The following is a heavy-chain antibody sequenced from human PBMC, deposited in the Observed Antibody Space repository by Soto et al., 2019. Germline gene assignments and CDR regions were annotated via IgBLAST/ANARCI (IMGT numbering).Heavy chain of an antibody. V-gene: IGHV4-39*01. J-gene: IGHJ5*02. Sequence: QLQLQESGPGLVKPSETLSLTCTVSGGSISDDTYYWGWIRQPPGKGLEWIGSISYSGTSSYNPSLKSRVTMSVDTPKKQLSLRLSSVIAADTAVYYCARLHCNSPNCVPLDPWGQGTLVIVSS. D-gene: IGHD2-2*01. CDR1: GGSISDDTYY. CDR3: ARLHCNSPNCVPLDP. CDR2: ISYSGTS.